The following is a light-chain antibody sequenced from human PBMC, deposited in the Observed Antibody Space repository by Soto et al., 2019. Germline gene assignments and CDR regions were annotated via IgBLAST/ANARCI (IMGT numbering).Light chain of an antibody. V-gene: IGKV3-15*01. CDR1: QSVSSN. CDR2: GAS. J-gene: IGKJ1*01. CDR3: QHYNNCLLWT. Sequence: EVVMTLSVATLSVSPWERATLSFMDSQSVSSNLAWYQQKPGQAPRLLIYGASIRATGIPARFSGSGSGTEFTLTISTLQSEDFAIYYCQHYNNCLLWTFCQGTKV.